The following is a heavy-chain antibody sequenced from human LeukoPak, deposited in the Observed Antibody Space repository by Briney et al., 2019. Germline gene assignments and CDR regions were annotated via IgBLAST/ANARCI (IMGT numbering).Heavy chain of an antibody. D-gene: IGHD2-15*01. Sequence: GGSLRLSCAASGFTFSSYEMNWVRQAPGKGLEWVSYISSSGSTIYYADSVKGRFTISRDNAKNSLYLQMNSLRAEDTAVYYCAREDVGSCVDYWGQGTLVTVSS. CDR1: GFTFSSYE. CDR3: AREDVGSCVDY. J-gene: IGHJ4*02. CDR2: ISSSGSTI. V-gene: IGHV3-48*03.